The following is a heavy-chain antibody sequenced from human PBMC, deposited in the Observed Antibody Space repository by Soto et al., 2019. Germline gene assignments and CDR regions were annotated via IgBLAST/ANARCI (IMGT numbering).Heavy chain of an antibody. CDR2: ISSSSSTI. CDR3: ARDPQYYDFWSGYFPPLNDY. V-gene: IGHV3-48*01. CDR1: GFTFSSYS. Sequence: GGSLRLSCAASGFTFSSYSMNWVRQAPGKGLEWVSYISSSSSTIYYADSVKGRFTISRDNAKNSLYLQMNSLRAEDTAVYYCARDPQYYDFWSGYFPPLNDYWGQGTLVTVSS. D-gene: IGHD3-3*01. J-gene: IGHJ4*02.